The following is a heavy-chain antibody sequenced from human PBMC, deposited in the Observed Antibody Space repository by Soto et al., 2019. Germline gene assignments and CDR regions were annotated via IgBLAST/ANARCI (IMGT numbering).Heavy chain of an antibody. V-gene: IGHV4-39*06. J-gene: IGHJ4*02. CDR2: IHYLGCT. D-gene: IGHD6-13*01. Sequence: SETLSLTCTVSGGSISSSSSYWGWIRQSPGKGLEWIGSIHYLGCTYYNPSLKSRLTISVDRSKNQFTLQLTSVTVEDTAVYYCATSYGNAWYTYWGQGTQVPVSS. CDR3: ATSYGNAWYTY. CDR1: GGSISSSSSY.